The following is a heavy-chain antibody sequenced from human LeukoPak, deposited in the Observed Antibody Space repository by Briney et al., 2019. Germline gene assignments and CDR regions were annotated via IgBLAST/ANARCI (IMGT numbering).Heavy chain of an antibody. V-gene: IGHV4-59*01. CDR1: GVSISSYY. Sequence: PSETLSLTCTVSGVSISSYYWTWIRQPPGKGLEWIGYVYYSGSTNYNPSLKSRVTISVDTSKNQFSLNLSSVTATDTAVYYCAREDGYNFPVIDYWGQGTLVTVSS. CDR3: AREDGYNFPVIDY. J-gene: IGHJ4*02. D-gene: IGHD5-24*01. CDR2: VYYSGST.